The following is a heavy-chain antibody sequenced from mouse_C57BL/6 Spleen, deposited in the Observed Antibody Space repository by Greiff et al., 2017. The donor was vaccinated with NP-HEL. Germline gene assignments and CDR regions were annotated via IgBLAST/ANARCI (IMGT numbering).Heavy chain of an antibody. J-gene: IGHJ4*01. D-gene: IGHD1-1*01. V-gene: IGHV1-50*01. CDR3: ARIITTVGARNYAMDY. CDR1: GYTFTSYW. CDR2: IDPSDSYT. Sequence: QVQLQQPGAELVKPGASVKLSCKASGYTFTSYWMQWVKQRPGQGLEWIGEIDPSDSYTNYNQKFKGKATLTVDTSSSTAYMQLSSLTSEDSAVYYCARIITTVGARNYAMDYWGQGTSVTVSS.